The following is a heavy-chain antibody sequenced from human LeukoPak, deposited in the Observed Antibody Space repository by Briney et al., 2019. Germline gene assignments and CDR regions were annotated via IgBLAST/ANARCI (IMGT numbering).Heavy chain of an antibody. CDR3: AKGVHGGSYYMDV. D-gene: IGHD1-26*01. Sequence: GGSLRLSCAASGFTFDDYAMHWVRHAPGKGLEWVSLISWDGGSTYYADSVKGRFTISGDNSKNSLYLQMNSLRAEDTALYYCAKGVHGGSYYMDVWGKGTTVTVSS. V-gene: IGHV3-43D*03. CDR1: GFTFDDYA. CDR2: ISWDGGST. J-gene: IGHJ6*03.